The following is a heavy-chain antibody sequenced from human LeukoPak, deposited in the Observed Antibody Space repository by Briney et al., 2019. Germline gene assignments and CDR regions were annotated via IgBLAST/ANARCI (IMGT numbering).Heavy chain of an antibody. CDR2: IKQDGSEK. Sequence: GGSLRLSCAVSGFTFSRHWMSWVRQAPGKGLEWLANIKQDGSEKYYVDSLEGRFTISRDNAKNSLYLQMNSLRAEDTAVYYCARSYYGSGTSYGMDVWGQGTTVTVSS. J-gene: IGHJ6*02. V-gene: IGHV3-7*01. CDR3: ARSYYGSGTSYGMDV. D-gene: IGHD3-10*01. CDR1: GFTFSRHW.